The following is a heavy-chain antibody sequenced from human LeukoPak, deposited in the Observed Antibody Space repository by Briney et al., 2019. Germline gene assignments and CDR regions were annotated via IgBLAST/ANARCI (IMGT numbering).Heavy chain of an antibody. CDR1: GFTFSSYA. CDR2: ISGSGGST. Sequence: PGGSLRLSCAASGFTFSSYAMSWVRQAPGKGLEWASAISGSGGSTYYADSVKGRFTISRDNSKNTLYLQMNSLRAEDTAVYYCARAPDETGTTDYWGQGTLVTVSS. V-gene: IGHV3-23*01. D-gene: IGHD1-1*01. J-gene: IGHJ4*02. CDR3: ARAPDETGTTDY.